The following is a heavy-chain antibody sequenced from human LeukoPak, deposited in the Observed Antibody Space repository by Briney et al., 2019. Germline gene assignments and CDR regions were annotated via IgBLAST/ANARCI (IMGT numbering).Heavy chain of an antibody. CDR1: GFTLEDYA. V-gene: IGHV3-9*01. CDR3: AKDIFQWLAAFDI. D-gene: IGHD6-19*01. J-gene: IGHJ3*02. CDR2: ISWTSGSI. Sequence: GGSLRLSCAASGFTLEDYAMHGVRQAPGKGLEGGSGISWTSGSIGYADSVKGRFTISRDNAKNSLYRQMNSLRAQDTALYYCAKDIFQWLAAFDIWGEATMPTVYS.